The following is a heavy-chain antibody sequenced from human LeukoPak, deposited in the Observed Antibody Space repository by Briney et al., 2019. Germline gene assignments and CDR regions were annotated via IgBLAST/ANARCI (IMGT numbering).Heavy chain of an antibody. CDR1: GFTFSSYW. V-gene: IGHV3-7*01. CDR3: ARDCSSTSCYRGGFDP. D-gene: IGHD2-2*02. CDR2: IKQDGSEN. J-gene: IGHJ5*02. Sequence: GGSLRLSCAASGFTFSSYWMSWVRQAPGKGPEWVASIKQDGSENYYVDSVKGRFTISRDNAKNSLYLQMNSLRAEDTAVYYCARDCSSTSCYRGGFDPWGQGTLVTVSS.